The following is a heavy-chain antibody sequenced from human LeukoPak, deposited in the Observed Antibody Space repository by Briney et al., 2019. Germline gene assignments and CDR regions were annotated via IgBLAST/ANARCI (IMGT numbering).Heavy chain of an antibody. J-gene: IGHJ4*02. CDR1: GFTFSNYA. V-gene: IGHV3-23*01. Sequence: GGSLRLSCAVSGFTFSNYAMIWVRQAPGKGLEWVSSISGSGDSTYDADSVKGRVTISRDNSKNTLYLQMNNLRAEDTAIYYCAKEKAAWYPFDCWGQGTLVTVSS. CDR2: ISGSGDST. D-gene: IGHD6-13*01. CDR3: AKEKAAWYPFDC.